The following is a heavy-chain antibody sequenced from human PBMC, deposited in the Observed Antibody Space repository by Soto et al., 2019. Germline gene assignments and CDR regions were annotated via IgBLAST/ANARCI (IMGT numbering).Heavy chain of an antibody. CDR3: ARVNGFWYSPDY. CDR1: GDAIYIGGYY. V-gene: IGHV4-31*03. Sequence: SETLSLTCTVSGDAIYIGGYYWTWIRQHPGKGLEWIGYIYHTGKTYYNPSLESRVTMSVDTSKNQFSLKLSSVTAADTAVYYCARVNGFWYSPDYWGQGTLVTVSS. D-gene: IGHD1-26*01. J-gene: IGHJ4*02. CDR2: IYHTGKT.